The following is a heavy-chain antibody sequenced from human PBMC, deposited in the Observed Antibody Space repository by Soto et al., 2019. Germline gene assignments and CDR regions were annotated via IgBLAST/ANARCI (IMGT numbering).Heavy chain of an antibody. D-gene: IGHD4-4*01. CDR2: ISYDGSNK. Sequence: GGSLRLSCAASGFTFSSYAMHWVRQAPGKGLEWVAVISYDGSNKYYADSVKGRFTISRDNSKNTLYLQMNSLRAEDTAVFYCARSGPTVTTLDYWGQGTLVTVSS. CDR1: GFTFSSYA. V-gene: IGHV3-30-3*01. J-gene: IGHJ4*02. CDR3: ARSGPTVTTLDY.